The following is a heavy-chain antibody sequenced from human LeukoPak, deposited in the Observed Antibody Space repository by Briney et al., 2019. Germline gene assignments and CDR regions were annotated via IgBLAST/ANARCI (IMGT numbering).Heavy chain of an antibody. CDR1: GGSISSYY. Sequence: SETLSLTCTVSGGSISSYYWSWIRQPPGKGLEWIGYIYYSGSTNYNPSLKSRVTISVDTSKNQFSLKLSSVTAADTAVYYCARKAAGKGSNFDYWGQGTLVTVSS. CDR2: IYYSGST. D-gene: IGHD6-13*01. CDR3: ARKAAGKGSNFDY. V-gene: IGHV4-59*12. J-gene: IGHJ4*02.